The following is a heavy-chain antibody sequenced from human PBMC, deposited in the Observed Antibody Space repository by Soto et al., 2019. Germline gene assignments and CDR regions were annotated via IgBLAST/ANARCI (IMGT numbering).Heavy chain of an antibody. CDR2: ITPIFGTA. CDR1: GGTFSSYA. CDR3: ASPTYSSGWTNYFDY. D-gene: IGHD6-19*01. Sequence: SVKVSCKASGGTFSSYAISWVRQAPGQGLEWMGGITPIFGTANYAQKFQGRVTITADESTSTAYMELSSLRSEDTAVYYCASPTYSSGWTNYFDYWGQGTLVTVSS. V-gene: IGHV1-69*13. J-gene: IGHJ4*02.